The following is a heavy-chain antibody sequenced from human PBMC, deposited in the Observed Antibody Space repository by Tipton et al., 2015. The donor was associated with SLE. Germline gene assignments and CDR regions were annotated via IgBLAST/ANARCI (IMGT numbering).Heavy chain of an antibody. CDR2: IRYDGSNK. CDR1: GFTFSSYW. J-gene: IGHJ5*02. CDR3: APLYGSGSYPRLA. D-gene: IGHD3-10*01. V-gene: IGHV3-30*02. Sequence: SLRLSCAASGFTFSSYWMSWVRQAPGQGLEWVAFIRYDGSNKYYADSVKGRFIISRDNSKNTLYLQMNSLRAEDTAVYYCAPLYGSGSYPRLAWGQGTLVTVSS.